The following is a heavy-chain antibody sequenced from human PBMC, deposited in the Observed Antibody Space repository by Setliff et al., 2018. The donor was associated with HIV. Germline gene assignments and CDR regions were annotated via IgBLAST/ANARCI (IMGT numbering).Heavy chain of an antibody. CDR1: GFTFDRYW. CDR3: ARERPPGYSSSWGIDY. CDR2: VYSDGSSK. V-gene: IGHV3-74*01. Sequence: GGSLRLSCAASGFTFDRYWMHWVRQAPGKGLVWVSRVYSDGSSKTYADSVKDRFTISRDNAKNTLYLQMNSLRAEDTGVYYCARERPPGYSSSWGIDYWGQGTLVTVSS. D-gene: IGHD6-13*01. J-gene: IGHJ4*02.